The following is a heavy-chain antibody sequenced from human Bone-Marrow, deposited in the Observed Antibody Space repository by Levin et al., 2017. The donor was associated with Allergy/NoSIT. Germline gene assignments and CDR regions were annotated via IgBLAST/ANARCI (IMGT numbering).Heavy chain of an antibody. J-gene: IGHJ4*02. V-gene: IGHV4-39*01. CDR3: ARQAVGATFDY. CDR1: GGSISSSSYY. Sequence: SETLSLTCTVSGGSISSSSYYWGWIRQPPGKGLEWIGSIYYSGSTYHNPSLKSRVTISADTTKNQFSLKLSSVTAADTAVYYCARQAVGATFDYWGQGTLVTVSS. D-gene: IGHD1-26*01. CDR2: IYYSGST.